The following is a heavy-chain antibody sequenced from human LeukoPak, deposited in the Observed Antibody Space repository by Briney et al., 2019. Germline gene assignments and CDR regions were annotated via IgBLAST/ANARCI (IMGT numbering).Heavy chain of an antibody. Sequence: SETLSLTCTVSGGSISSSSYYWGWIRQPPGKGLEWIGSIYYSGSTYYNPSLKSRVTISVDTSKNQFSLKLSSVTAADTAVYYCARGDGAYYYDSSGYYKAAFDIWGQGTMVTVSS. CDR2: IYYSGST. CDR1: GGSISSSSYY. D-gene: IGHD3-22*01. V-gene: IGHV4-39*07. CDR3: ARGDGAYYYDSSGYYKAAFDI. J-gene: IGHJ3*02.